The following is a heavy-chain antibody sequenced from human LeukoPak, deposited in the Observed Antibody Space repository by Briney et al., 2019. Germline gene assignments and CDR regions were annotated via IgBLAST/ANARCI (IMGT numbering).Heavy chain of an antibody. D-gene: IGHD1-1*01. J-gene: IGHJ4*02. CDR2: IYYSGST. Sequence: PSETLSLTCTVSGGSISSGSYFWGWIRQPPGKGLEWIGSIYYSGSTYYNPSLKSRVTISVDTSKNQFSLKLSSVTAADTAVYYCASFPRLEGDRLCWGQGTLVTVSS. CDR3: ASFPRLEGDRLC. V-gene: IGHV4-39*01. CDR1: GGSISSGSYF.